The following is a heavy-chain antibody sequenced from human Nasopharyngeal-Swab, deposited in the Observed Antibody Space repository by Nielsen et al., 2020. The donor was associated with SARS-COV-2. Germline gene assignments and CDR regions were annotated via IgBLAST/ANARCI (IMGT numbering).Heavy chain of an antibody. CDR1: GGSISSGGYY. Sequence: SETLSLTCTVSGGSISSGGYYWSWIRQPAGKGLEWIGRIYPSGSTNYNPSLKSRVTISLDTSKNQFSLKLSSVTAADTAVYYCARGVYPHFDYWGQGTLVTVSS. CDR2: IYPSGST. CDR3: ARGVYPHFDY. J-gene: IGHJ4*02. V-gene: IGHV4-61*02. D-gene: IGHD2-8*01.